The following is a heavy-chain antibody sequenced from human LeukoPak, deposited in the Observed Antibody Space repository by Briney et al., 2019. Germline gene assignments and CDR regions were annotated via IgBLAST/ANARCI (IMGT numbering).Heavy chain of an antibody. Sequence: GGSLRLSCAASGFTFSSYSMNWVRQAPGKGLEWVSSISSSGYIYYADSVKGRFTISRDNAKNSLYLQMNSLRAEDTAVYYCAGGKGSSWYKSWFDPWGQGTLVTVSS. CDR2: ISSSGYI. J-gene: IGHJ5*02. CDR3: AGGKGSSWYKSWFDP. D-gene: IGHD6-13*01. V-gene: IGHV3-21*01. CDR1: GFTFSSYS.